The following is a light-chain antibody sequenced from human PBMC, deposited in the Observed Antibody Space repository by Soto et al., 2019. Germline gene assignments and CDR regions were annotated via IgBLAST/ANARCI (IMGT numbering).Light chain of an antibody. CDR3: QQYNSYLRT. CDR2: DAS. Sequence: DIQMTQSPSTLSASVGDRVTTTCRASQSISSWLAWYQQKPGKAPKLLIYDASSLESGVPSRFSGSGSGTEFTLTISSLQPDDFATYYCQQYNSYLRTFGQGTKVEIK. V-gene: IGKV1-5*01. CDR1: QSISSW. J-gene: IGKJ1*01.